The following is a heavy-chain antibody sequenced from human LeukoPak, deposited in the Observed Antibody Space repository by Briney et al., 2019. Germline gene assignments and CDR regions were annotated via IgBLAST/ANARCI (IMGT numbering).Heavy chain of an antibody. V-gene: IGHV4-4*07. CDR1: GGSISGYY. D-gene: IGHD1-7*01. CDR3: ARLITGTTTAFDI. Sequence: SETLSLTCSVSGGSISGYYWTWIRQPAGKGLEWIGRVYTSGSTHYNPSLKTRLTMSVDTSKNQFTLKLSSVTAADTAVYYCARLITGTTTAFDIWGQGTMVTVSS. CDR2: VYTSGST. J-gene: IGHJ3*02.